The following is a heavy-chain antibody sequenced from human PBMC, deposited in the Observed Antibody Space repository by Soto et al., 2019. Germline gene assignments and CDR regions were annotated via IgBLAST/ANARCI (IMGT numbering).Heavy chain of an antibody. CDR3: AREPRDYVWGSYRYRGGDY. D-gene: IGHD3-16*02. Sequence: QVPLVQSGAEVKKPGASVKVSCKASGYTFTSYGISWVRQAPGQGLEWMGWISAYNGNTNYAQKLQGRVTMTTDTSTSTAYMELRSLRYDDTAVYYCAREPRDYVWGSYRYRGGDYWGQGTLVTVSS. J-gene: IGHJ4*02. CDR1: GYTFTSYG. V-gene: IGHV1-18*04. CDR2: ISAYNGNT.